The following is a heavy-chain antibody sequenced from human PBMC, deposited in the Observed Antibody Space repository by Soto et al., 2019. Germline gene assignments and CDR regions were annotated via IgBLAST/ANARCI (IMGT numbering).Heavy chain of an antibody. CDR2: IIPIFGTA. D-gene: IGHD6-13*01. CDR3: AREAPPCSSWGYYYGIDV. Sequence: QVQLVQSGAEVKKPGSSVKVSCKASGGTFSSYAISWVRQAPGQGPEWMGGIIPIFGTANYAQKFQGRVTITADESTSTAYMERSSLRSEDTAVYYCAREAPPCSSWGYYYGIDVWGQGTTVTVSS. J-gene: IGHJ6*02. V-gene: IGHV1-69*01. CDR1: GGTFSSYA.